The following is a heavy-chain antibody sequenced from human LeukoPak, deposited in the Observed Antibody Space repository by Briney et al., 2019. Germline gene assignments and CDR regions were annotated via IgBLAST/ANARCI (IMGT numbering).Heavy chain of an antibody. CDR1: GFTFSDYY. D-gene: IGHD4-17*01. CDR2: ISSSGSTI. CDR3: ARDRSAVTTSAAKDY. Sequence: GGSLRLSCAASGFTFSDYYMSWIRQAPGKGLEWVSYISSSGSTIYYADSVKGRFTISRDNAKNSLYLQMNSLRAEDTAVYYCARDRSAVTTSAAKDYWGQGTLVTVSS. J-gene: IGHJ4*02. V-gene: IGHV3-11*01.